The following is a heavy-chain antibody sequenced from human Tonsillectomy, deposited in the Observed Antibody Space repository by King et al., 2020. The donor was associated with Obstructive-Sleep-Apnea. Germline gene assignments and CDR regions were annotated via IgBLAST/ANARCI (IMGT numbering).Heavy chain of an antibody. Sequence: VQLQESGPGLVKPSQTLSLTCTVSGDSINSGEDYWGWIRQPPGKGLEWIGYIYYSGSTYYSPSLKSRVTISVDTSKNQFSLRRTSVTAADTAVYYCARVHYYDTSGYYYYFDYWGQGTLVTVSS. CDR3: ARVHYYDTSGYYYYFDY. V-gene: IGHV4-30-4*01. CDR1: GDSINSGEDY. CDR2: IYYSGST. J-gene: IGHJ4*02. D-gene: IGHD3-22*01.